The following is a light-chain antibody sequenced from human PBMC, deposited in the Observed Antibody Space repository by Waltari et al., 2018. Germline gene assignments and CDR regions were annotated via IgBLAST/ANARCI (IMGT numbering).Light chain of an antibody. J-gene: IGKJ2*03. CDR3: QQYSSSSMFS. Sequence: DIQLTQSPSTLSASVGARVTITCRASQSISTLVAWFQQKPGNPPKLLIYKTFNLERGVPSRFSGSGSGTEFTLTITSLQPDDFATYYCQQYSSSSMFSFGQGTKLEIK. CDR1: QSISTL. V-gene: IGKV1-5*03. CDR2: KTF.